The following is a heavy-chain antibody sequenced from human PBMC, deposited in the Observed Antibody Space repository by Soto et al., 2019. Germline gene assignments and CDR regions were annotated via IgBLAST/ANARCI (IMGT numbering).Heavy chain of an antibody. CDR1: GFPFSSYW. V-gene: IGHV3-7*03. D-gene: IGHD3-10*01. CDR3: ARGYYYYYMDV. J-gene: IGHJ6*03. CDR2: IKQDGSEK. Sequence: PGGSLRLSCAASGFPFSSYWMSWVRQAPGKGLEWVANIKQDGSEKYYVDSVKGRFTISRDNAKNSLYLQMNSLRSDDTAVYYCARGYYYYYMDVWGKGTTVTVSS.